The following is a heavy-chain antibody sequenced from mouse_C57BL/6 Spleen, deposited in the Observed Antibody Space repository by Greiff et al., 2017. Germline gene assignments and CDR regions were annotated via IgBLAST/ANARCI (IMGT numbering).Heavy chain of an antibody. CDR1: GYTFTGSW. CDR3: APAVAYAMDY. D-gene: IGHD3-1*01. CDR2: ILPGCGST. V-gene: IGHV1-9*01. J-gene: IGHJ4*01. Sequence: QVQLQQSGAELMKPGASVKLSCKATGYTFTGSWIEWVKQRPGHGLEWIGEILPGCGSTNYNAKFKGKAPFTADTSPNPAYMQLSSLTTADSAIDDCAPAVAYAMDYWGQGTSVTVSS.